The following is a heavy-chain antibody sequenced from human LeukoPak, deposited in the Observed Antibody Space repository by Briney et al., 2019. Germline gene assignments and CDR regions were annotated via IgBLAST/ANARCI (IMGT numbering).Heavy chain of an antibody. CDR1: GFTFSKYG. Sequence: GGSLRLSCEVSGFTFSKYGMHWVRQAPGKGLEWVSTIRYNGSTEYYADSVRGRFTISRDNSGNTLFLQMNSLGAEDTAVYYCAKDSRYPGGYYYYMDVWGKGTTVTVSS. D-gene: IGHD4-23*01. J-gene: IGHJ6*03. CDR2: IRYNGSTE. V-gene: IGHV3-30*02. CDR3: AKDSRYPGGYYYYMDV.